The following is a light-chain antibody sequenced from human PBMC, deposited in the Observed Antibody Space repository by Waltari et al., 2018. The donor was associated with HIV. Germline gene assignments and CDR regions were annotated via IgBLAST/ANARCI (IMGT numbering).Light chain of an antibody. CDR1: SSDVGSYNL. V-gene: IGLV2-23*02. J-gene: IGLJ3*02. CDR3: CSYAGSSTLV. Sequence: QSALTQPASVSGSPGQSITISCTGTSSDVGSYNLVSWYQQHPGKAPKLLIYEVSNGPSGVSNRFSGSKCGNTASLTISGLQAEDEADYYCCSYAGSSTLVFGGGTKLTVL. CDR2: EVS.